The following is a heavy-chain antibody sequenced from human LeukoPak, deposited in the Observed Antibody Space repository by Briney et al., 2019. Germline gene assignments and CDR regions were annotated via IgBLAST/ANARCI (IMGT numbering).Heavy chain of an antibody. V-gene: IGHV3-21*01. CDR3: AREGTYSGSPTFDP. CDR1: GFTFSSYS. J-gene: IGHJ5*02. CDR2: ISSSSSCI. Sequence: GGSLRLSCAASGFTFSSYSMNWVRQAPGKGLEWVSSISSSSSCIYYADSVKGRFTISRDNAKNSLYLQMNSLRAEDTAVYYCAREGTYSGSPTFDPWGQGTLVTVSS. D-gene: IGHD6-6*01.